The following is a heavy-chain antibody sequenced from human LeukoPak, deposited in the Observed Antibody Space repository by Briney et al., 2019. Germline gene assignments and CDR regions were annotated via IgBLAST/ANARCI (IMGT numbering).Heavy chain of an antibody. V-gene: IGHV3-48*01. CDR2: ISSSGTTI. J-gene: IGHJ4*02. CDR1: AFTFSSYS. D-gene: IGHD1-26*01. CDR3: AKDGGTHFDH. Sequence: PGGSLRLSCAASAFTFSSYSMNWVRQAPGKGLEWVSYISSSGTTISYAQSVKGRFTITRDNAQNSLTLHMNTLRADDTAVYYCAKDGGTHFDHWGQGTLVTVSS.